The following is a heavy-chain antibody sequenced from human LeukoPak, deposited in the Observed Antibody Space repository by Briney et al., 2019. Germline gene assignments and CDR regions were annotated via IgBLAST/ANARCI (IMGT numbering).Heavy chain of an antibody. J-gene: IGHJ4*02. D-gene: IGHD6-19*01. Sequence: GGSLRVSCAASGFTFSSYAMSWVRQAPGKGLEWVSAISGSGGSTYYADSVKGRFTISRDNSKNTLYLQMNSLRAEDTAVYYCAKDQGYSSGWYFDYWGQGTLVTVSS. CDR1: GFTFSSYA. CDR2: ISGSGGST. CDR3: AKDQGYSSGWYFDY. V-gene: IGHV3-23*01.